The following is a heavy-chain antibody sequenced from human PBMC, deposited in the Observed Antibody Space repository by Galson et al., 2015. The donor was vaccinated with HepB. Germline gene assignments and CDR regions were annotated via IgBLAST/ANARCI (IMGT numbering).Heavy chain of an antibody. V-gene: IGHV1-8*01. CDR3: ARGRGVEDYDFWRAAGGQDNWFDP. D-gene: IGHD3-3*01. CDR1: GYTFTSSD. Sequence: SVKVSCKASGYTFTSSDINWVRQATGQGLEWMGWMNPNSGNTGYAQKFQGRVTMTRNTSISTAYMELSSLRSEDTAVYYCARGRGVEDYDFWRAAGGQDNWFDPWGQGTLVTVSS. J-gene: IGHJ5*02. CDR2: MNPNSGNT.